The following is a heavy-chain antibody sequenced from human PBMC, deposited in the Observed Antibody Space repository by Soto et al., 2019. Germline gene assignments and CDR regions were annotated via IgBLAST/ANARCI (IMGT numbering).Heavy chain of an antibody. CDR3: AREVSGSYYDYFDY. Sequence: GASVKVSCKASGYTFTSYGISWVRQAPGQGLEWMGWISAYNGNTNYAQKLQGRVTMTTDTSTSTAYMELRSLRSDATAVYYCAREVSGSYYDYFDYWGQGTLVTVSA. V-gene: IGHV1-18*01. CDR1: GYTFTSYG. CDR2: ISAYNGNT. J-gene: IGHJ4*02. D-gene: IGHD1-26*01.